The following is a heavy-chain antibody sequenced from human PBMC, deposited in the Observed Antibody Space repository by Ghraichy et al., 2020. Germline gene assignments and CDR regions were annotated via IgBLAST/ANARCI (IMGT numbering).Heavy chain of an antibody. CDR3: ARGAAPYYDFWSGYSTYYYYGMDV. J-gene: IGHJ6*02. D-gene: IGHD3-3*01. V-gene: IGHV4-4*07. CDR1: GGSISSYY. Sequence: SETLSLTCTVSGGSISSYYWSWIRQPAGKGLEWIGRIYTSGSTNYNPSLKSRVTMSVDTSKNQFSLKLSSVTAADTAVYYCARGAAPYYDFWSGYSTYYYYGMDVWGQGTTVTVSS. CDR2: IYTSGST.